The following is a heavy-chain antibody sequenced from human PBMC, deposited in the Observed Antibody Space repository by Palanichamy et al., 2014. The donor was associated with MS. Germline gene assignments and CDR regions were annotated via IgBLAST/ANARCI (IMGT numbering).Heavy chain of an antibody. CDR2: IRSDGSSK. Sequence: QVQLVESGGGVVQPGGSLRLSRAASGFTFSSYGIHWVRQAPGKGLEWVAFIRSDGSSKYYADSVKGRFTISRDNSKNTLYLQMNSLRAEDTAVYCCAKDLAGSYYYAMDVWGQGTTVTVSS. J-gene: IGHJ6*02. CDR1: GFTFSSYG. CDR3: AKDLAGSYYYAMDV. V-gene: IGHV3-30*02. D-gene: IGHD3-10*01.